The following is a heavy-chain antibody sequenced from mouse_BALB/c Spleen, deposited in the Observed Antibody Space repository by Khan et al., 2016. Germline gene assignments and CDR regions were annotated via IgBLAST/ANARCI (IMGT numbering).Heavy chain of an antibody. J-gene: IGHJ4*01. CDR3: ARGGRSDYYAMDY. CDR1: GYTFTDYS. D-gene: IGHD1-1*01. Sequence: QVQLQQSGAELARPGASVNLSCKASGYTFTDYSINWVRQRTGQGLEWIGEIFPRSGNIYYNEKFKGKATLTADKTSSTAYIQLSSLTSEDSAVSVCARGGRSDYYAMDYWGQGTSVTVSS. CDR2: IFPRSGNI. V-gene: IGHV1-77*01.